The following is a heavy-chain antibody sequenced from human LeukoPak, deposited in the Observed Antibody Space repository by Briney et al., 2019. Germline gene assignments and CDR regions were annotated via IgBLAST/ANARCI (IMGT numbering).Heavy chain of an antibody. CDR2: IRGSGTST. V-gene: IGHV3-23*01. J-gene: IGHJ5*02. CDR3: ARYYYDSSGYYWFDP. Sequence: GGSLRLSCAGSGFTFSSYGMSWVRQAPGKGLEWVSCIRGSGTSTYYADSVKGRFTISRDNSKNTLYLQMNSLRAEDTAVYYCARYYYDSSGYYWFDPWGQGTLVTVSS. CDR1: GFTFSSYG. D-gene: IGHD3-22*01.